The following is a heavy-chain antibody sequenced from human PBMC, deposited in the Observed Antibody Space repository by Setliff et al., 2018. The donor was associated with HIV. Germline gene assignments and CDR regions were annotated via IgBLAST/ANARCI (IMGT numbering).Heavy chain of an antibody. D-gene: IGHD3-10*01. CDR3: ARDRHSSGLGSYGP. CDR2: IDSSGTT. V-gene: IGHV4-4*07. CDR1: GGSFGVYR. J-gene: IGHJ5*02. Sequence: ETLSLTCTISGGSFGVYRWSWIRQSAGRGLEWIGRIDSSGTTDYKPSLKGRVAISVDTSRKQFSLRVTSVTAADTAVYFCARDRHSSGLGSYGPWGPGILVTVSS.